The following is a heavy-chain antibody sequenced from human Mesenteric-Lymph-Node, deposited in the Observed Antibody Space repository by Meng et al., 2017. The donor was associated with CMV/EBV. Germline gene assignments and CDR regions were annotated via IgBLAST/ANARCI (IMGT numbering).Heavy chain of an antibody. CDR3: VRSDGVH. J-gene: IGHJ4*02. CDR2: INPNSGDT. CDR1: GYISGFY. D-gene: IGHD2-8*01. Sequence: QVQLVQSGAEGKKPGASVKGSCKASGYISGFYIHWVRQAPGQGLEWMGRINPNSGDTNYAQKFQGRVTLTRDTSISTAYMEMSRLRSDDTAMYYCVRSDGVHWGQGTLVTVSS. V-gene: IGHV1-2*06.